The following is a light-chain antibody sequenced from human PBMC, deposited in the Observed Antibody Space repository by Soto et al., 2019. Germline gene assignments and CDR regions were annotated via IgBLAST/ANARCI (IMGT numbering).Light chain of an antibody. CDR3: QQRSEWPRT. V-gene: IGKV3-11*01. Sequence: EIVLTQSPATLSLSPGERATLSCRASQSIGSSLAWYQHKPGQAPRLLIYDASTRATGFPARFSGSGSGTDFTLTIGSLEPEDFAVYYCQQRSEWPRTFGQGTKVEIK. CDR1: QSIGSS. J-gene: IGKJ1*01. CDR2: DAS.